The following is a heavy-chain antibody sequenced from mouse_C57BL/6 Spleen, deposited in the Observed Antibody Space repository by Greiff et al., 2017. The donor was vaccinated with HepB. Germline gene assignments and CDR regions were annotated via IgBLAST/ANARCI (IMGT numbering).Heavy chain of an antibody. V-gene: IGHV1-39*01. CDR2: INPNYGTT. D-gene: IGHD1-2*01. CDR3: AGGSLRLWYFDV. CDR1: GYSFTDYN. J-gene: IGHJ1*03. Sequence: VHVKQSGPELVKPGASVKISCKASGYSFTDYNMNWVKQSNGKSLEWIGVINPNYGTTSYNQKFKGKATLTVDQSSSTAYMQLNSLTSEDSAVYYCAGGSLRLWYFDVWGTGTTVTVSS.